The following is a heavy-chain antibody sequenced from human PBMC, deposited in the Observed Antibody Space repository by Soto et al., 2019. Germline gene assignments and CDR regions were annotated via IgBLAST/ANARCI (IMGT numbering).Heavy chain of an antibody. Sequence: SETLSLTCTVSGGSISSYYWSWIRQPPGKGLEWIGYIYYSGSTNYNPSLKSRVTISVDTSKNRFSLKLSSVTAADTAVYYCARETTVTRGYYYYYYMDVWGKGTTVTVSS. J-gene: IGHJ6*03. CDR2: IYYSGST. D-gene: IGHD4-17*01. CDR1: GGSISSYY. CDR3: ARETTVTRGYYYYYYMDV. V-gene: IGHV4-59*01.